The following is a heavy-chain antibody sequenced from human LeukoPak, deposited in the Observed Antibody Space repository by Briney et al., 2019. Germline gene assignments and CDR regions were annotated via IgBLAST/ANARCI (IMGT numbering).Heavy chain of an antibody. V-gene: IGHV1-2*02. D-gene: IGHD3-16*01. CDR2: INPNTGGT. CDR3: ARGDGKGYFDY. J-gene: IGHJ4*02. Sequence: ASVNVSCKASRYTFIGYYMHWVRPAPGQGLAWMGWINPNTGGTNYAQKFQGRVTMTRDTSISTAYMELSRLRSDDTAVYYCARGDGKGYFDYWGQGTLVTVSS. CDR1: RYTFIGYY.